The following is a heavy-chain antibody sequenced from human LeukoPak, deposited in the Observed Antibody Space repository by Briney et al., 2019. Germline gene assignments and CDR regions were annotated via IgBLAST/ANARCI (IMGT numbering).Heavy chain of an antibody. CDR1: GGSFSGYY. V-gene: IGHV4-34*01. CDR2: INHSGST. CDR3: ARDVGSGSYYHYYYYYYYMDV. J-gene: IGHJ6*03. D-gene: IGHD3-10*01. Sequence: PSETLSLTCAVYGGSFSGYYWSWIRQPPGKGLEWIGEINHSGSTNYNPPLKSRVTMSVDTSKNQFSLKLSSVTAADTAVCYCARDVGSGSYYHYYYYYYYMDVWGKGTTVTVSS.